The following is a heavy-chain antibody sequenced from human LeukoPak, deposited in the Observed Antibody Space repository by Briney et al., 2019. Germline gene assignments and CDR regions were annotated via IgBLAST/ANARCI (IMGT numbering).Heavy chain of an antibody. V-gene: IGHV3-30*04. CDR2: ISVDGNNK. J-gene: IGHJ4*02. CDR1: GFTFSSDA. CDR3: ARAGNYYGSGSFYAKIDS. Sequence: GGSLRLSCAASGFTFSSDAMHWVRQDPGKGLEWVALISVDGNNKYYADSVKGRFTISRDNTKNTLYLQMNSLRTDDAAVYYCARAGNYYGSGSFYAKIDSWGQGTLVTVSS. D-gene: IGHD3-10*01.